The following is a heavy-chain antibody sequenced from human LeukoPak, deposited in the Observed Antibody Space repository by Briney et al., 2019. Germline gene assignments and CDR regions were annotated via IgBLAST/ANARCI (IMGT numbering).Heavy chain of an antibody. CDR3: ARGLRGFVDY. CDR1: GGSFSGYY. Sequence: PSETLSLTCAVYGGSFSGYYWSWLRQPPGKGLEWIGEINHSGRNNYNPSLKRRAPISVDTSKNLFSLKLSSVTAADTAVYYCARGLRGFVDYWGQGTLVTVSS. CDR2: INHSGRN. V-gene: IGHV4-34*01. J-gene: IGHJ4*02. D-gene: IGHD3-10*01.